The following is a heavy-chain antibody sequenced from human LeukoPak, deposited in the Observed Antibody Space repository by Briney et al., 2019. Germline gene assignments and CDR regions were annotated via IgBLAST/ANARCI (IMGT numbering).Heavy chain of an antibody. CDR3: GRLAHNAWYAIDF. Sequence: GGSLRLSCVASDFTFDFYWMTWVRQAPGKGLEWLANILPDGSQKYYVDSVKGRFTISRDNPKNSLYLQINNLRAEDTAVYYCGRLAHNAWYAIDFWGQGTLVTVSP. J-gene: IGHJ4*02. CDR1: DFTFDFYW. V-gene: IGHV3-7*01. D-gene: IGHD2-2*01. CDR2: ILPDGSQK.